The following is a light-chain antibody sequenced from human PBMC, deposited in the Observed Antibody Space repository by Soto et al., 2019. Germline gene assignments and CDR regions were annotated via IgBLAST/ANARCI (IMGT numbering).Light chain of an antibody. J-gene: IGKJ5*01. CDR3: HHYGSSPLT. V-gene: IGKV3-20*01. CDR2: GAS. Sequence: EVVLTQSPATLSLSPGERATLSCRASQNVRTFLDWYQQKPGQAPRLLVFGASSRVLGIPDRFSGSGSGTDFTLTISRLEPEDFAVYYCHHYGSSPLTFGQGTRLEI. CDR1: QNVRTF.